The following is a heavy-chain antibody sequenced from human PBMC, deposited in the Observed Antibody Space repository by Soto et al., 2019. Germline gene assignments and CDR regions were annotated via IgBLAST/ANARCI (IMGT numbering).Heavy chain of an antibody. V-gene: IGHV4-4*02. CDR3: TTSNEGELNN. CDR2: IFESGAT. D-gene: IGHD1-7*01. J-gene: IGHJ4*02. Sequence: SETLSLTCAFSVVSISSSSWWTWVRQSPGKGLEWIGEIFESGATNYNPSLKSRLTMSVDKSKNQFSLNLSSLTAADTAVYFCTTSNEGELNNWRQGTLVTVSS. CDR1: VVSISSSSW.